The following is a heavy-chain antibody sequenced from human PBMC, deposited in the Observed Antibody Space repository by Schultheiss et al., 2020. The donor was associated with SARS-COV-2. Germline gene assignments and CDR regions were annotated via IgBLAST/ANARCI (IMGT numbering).Heavy chain of an antibody. CDR2: IWYDGSNK. CDR3: ARDVGAYYYDSSGALGY. V-gene: IGHV3-33*08. CDR1: GFTFSGSV. J-gene: IGHJ4*02. Sequence: GGSLRLSCAASGFTFSGSVMHWVRQAPGKGLEWVAVIWYDGSNKYYADSVKGRFTISRDNSKNTLYLQMNSLRAEDTAVYYCARDVGAYYYDSSGALGYWGQGTLVTVSS. D-gene: IGHD3-22*01.